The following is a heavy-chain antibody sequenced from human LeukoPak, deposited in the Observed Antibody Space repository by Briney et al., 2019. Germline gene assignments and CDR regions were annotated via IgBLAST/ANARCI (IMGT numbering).Heavy chain of an antibody. CDR1: GFTFSNAW. CDR2: IKSKTDGGTT. Sequence: GGPLRLSCAASGFTFSNAWMSWVRQAPGKGLEWVGRIKSKTDGGTTDYAAPVKGRFTISRDDSKNTLYLQMNSLKTEDTAVYYCTTANDYGDYPFDYWGQGTLVTVSS. D-gene: IGHD4-17*01. V-gene: IGHV3-15*01. CDR3: TTANDYGDYPFDY. J-gene: IGHJ4*02.